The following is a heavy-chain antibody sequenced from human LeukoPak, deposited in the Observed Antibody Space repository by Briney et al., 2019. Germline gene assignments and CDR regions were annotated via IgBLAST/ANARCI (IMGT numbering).Heavy chain of an antibody. CDR3: ARYVGYDRRLPNWFDP. CDR1: GYSISSGYY. V-gene: IGHV4-38-2*02. J-gene: IGHJ5*02. D-gene: IGHD5-12*01. Sequence: SETLSLTCTVSGYSISSGYYWGWIRQPPGKGLEWIGSIYHSGSTYYNPSLKSRVTISVDTSKNQFSLKLSSVTAADTAVYYCARYVGYDRRLPNWFDPWGQGTLVTVSS. CDR2: IYHSGST.